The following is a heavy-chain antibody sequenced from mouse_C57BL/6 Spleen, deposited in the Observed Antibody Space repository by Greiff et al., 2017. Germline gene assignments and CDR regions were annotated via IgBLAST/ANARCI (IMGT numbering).Heavy chain of an antibody. J-gene: IGHJ2*01. CDR2: IYPGDGDN. V-gene: IGHV1-82*01. CDR1: GYAFSSSW. Sequence: VQLQQSGPELVKPGASVKISCKASGYAFSSSWMNWVKQRPGKGLEWIGRIYPGDGDNNYNGKFKGKATLTADKSSSTAYRQLSSLTSEDSAVXFCAREGPLAYWGQGTTLTVSS. CDR3: AREGPLAY.